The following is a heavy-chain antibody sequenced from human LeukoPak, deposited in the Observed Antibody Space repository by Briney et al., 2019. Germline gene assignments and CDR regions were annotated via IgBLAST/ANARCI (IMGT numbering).Heavy chain of an antibody. J-gene: IGHJ5*02. CDR3: ARVSQYQLLWHGFDP. V-gene: IGHV4-38-2*02. CDR2: IYHSGST. Sequence: SETLSLTCTVSGYSISSGYYWGWIRQPPGKGLEWIGSIYHSGSTYYNPSLKSRVTISVDTSKNQFSLKLSSVTAADTAVYYCARVSQYQLLWHGFDPWGQEPLVTVSS. CDR1: GYSISSGYY. D-gene: IGHD2-2*01.